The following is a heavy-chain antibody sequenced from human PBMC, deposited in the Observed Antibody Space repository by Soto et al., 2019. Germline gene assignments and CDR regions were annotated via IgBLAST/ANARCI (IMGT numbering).Heavy chain of an antibody. V-gene: IGHV4-59*01. CDR2: IYYSGIT. J-gene: IGHJ4*02. CDR3: ARDRDSYSY. Sequence: PSETLSLTGTVSGGSISSYYWSWIRQPPGKGLEGIGYIYYSGITNYNPSLKSRVTISVDTSKNQFSLKLSSVTAEDTAVYYCARDRDSYSYGGQGTLVTV. CDR1: GGSISSYY. D-gene: IGHD1-26*01.